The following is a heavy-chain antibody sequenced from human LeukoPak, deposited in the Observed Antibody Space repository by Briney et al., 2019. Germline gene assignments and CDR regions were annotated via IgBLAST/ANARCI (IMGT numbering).Heavy chain of an antibody. Sequence: GGSLRLSCAASGFTVSSNYMSWVRQAPGKGLEWVSVICSGGSTYYADSVKGRFTISRDNSKNTLYLQMNSLRAEDTAVYYCARVGVAGTGDYWGQGTLVTVSS. CDR2: ICSGGST. CDR3: ARVGVAGTGDY. D-gene: IGHD6-19*01. CDR1: GFTVSSNY. J-gene: IGHJ4*02. V-gene: IGHV3-53*01.